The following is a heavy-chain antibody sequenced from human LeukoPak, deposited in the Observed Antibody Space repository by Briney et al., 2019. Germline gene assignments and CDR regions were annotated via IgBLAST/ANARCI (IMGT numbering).Heavy chain of an antibody. CDR1: GYTLTELS. D-gene: IGHD1-1*01. Sequence: ASVKVSCKVSGYTLTELSMHWVRQAPGKGLEWMGGFDPEDGETIYAQKFQGRVTMTEDTSTDTAYMELSGLNSEDTAVYYCARESPSTFYFDYWGQGTLVTVSS. J-gene: IGHJ4*02. V-gene: IGHV1-24*01. CDR2: FDPEDGET. CDR3: ARESPSTFYFDY.